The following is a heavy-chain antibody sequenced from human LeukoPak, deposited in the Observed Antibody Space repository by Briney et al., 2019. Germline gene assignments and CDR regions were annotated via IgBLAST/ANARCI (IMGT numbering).Heavy chain of an antibody. J-gene: IGHJ4*02. Sequence: SETLSLTCAVSGGSISGSNWWTWVRQPPGKGLEWIGEIYHSGSTNYNPSLKSRVTISVDKSKNQFSLELSSVTAADTAVYYCARTGDWSYFDYWGQGTLVTVSS. D-gene: IGHD2-21*02. CDR2: IYHSGST. CDR3: ARTGDWSYFDY. CDR1: GGSISGSNW. V-gene: IGHV4-4*02.